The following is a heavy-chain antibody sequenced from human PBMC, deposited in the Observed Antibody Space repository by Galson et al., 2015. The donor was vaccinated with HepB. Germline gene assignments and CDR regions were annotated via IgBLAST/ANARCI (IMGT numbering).Heavy chain of an antibody. Sequence: SVKVSCKASGYTFTSYGISWVRQAPGQGLEWMGWISAYNGNTNYAQKLQGRVTMTTDTSTSTAYMELRSLRSDDTAVYYCAREGRQNRVVYYYYGMDVWGQGTTVTVSS. CDR1: GYTFTSYG. V-gene: IGHV1-18*04. CDR3: AREGRQNRVVYYYYGMDV. D-gene: IGHD2-15*01. J-gene: IGHJ6*02. CDR2: ISAYNGNT.